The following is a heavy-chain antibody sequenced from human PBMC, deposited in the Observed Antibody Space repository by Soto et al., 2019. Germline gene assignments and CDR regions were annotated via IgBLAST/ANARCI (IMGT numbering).Heavy chain of an antibody. Sequence: SETLSLTCTVSGGSISSYYWSWIRQPPGKGLEWIGYIYYSGSTNYNPSLKSRVTISVDTSKNQFSLKLSSVTAADTAVYYCARARYGPNNYDFWSGYHNYYYYYMDVWGKGTTVTVSS. CDR1: GGSISSYY. CDR2: IYYSGST. D-gene: IGHD3-3*01. CDR3: ARARYGPNNYDFWSGYHNYYYYYMDV. V-gene: IGHV4-59*01. J-gene: IGHJ6*03.